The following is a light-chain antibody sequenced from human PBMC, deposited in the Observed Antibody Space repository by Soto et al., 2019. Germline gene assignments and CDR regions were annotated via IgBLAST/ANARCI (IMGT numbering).Light chain of an antibody. CDR1: QSVSSY. V-gene: IGKV3-11*01. J-gene: IGKJ1*01. CDR3: QQRSSWPPWT. CDR2: DAS. Sequence: EIVLTQSPATLSLSPGERATLSCRASQSVSSYLAWYQQKPGQSPRLLIYDASNRATGIPAWFSGSGPGTDFSLNISCLEPEDFSVYYCQQRSSWPPWTFGEGTKVEMK.